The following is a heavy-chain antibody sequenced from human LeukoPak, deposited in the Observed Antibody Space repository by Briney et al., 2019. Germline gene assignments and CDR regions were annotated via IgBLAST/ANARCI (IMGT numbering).Heavy chain of an antibody. J-gene: IGHJ4*02. Sequence: GGSLRLSCAASGFTFSSYAMHWVRQAPGKGLEWVAVISYDGSNKYYADSVKGRFTISRDNSKNTLYLQMNSLRAEDTAVYYCARDLGVVRGVPHDYWGQGTLVTVSS. D-gene: IGHD3-10*01. CDR2: ISYDGSNK. CDR3: ARDLGVVRGVPHDY. CDR1: GFTFSSYA. V-gene: IGHV3-30-3*01.